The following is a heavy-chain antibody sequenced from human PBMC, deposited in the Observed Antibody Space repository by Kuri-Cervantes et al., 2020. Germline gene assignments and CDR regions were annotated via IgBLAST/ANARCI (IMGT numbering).Heavy chain of an antibody. V-gene: IGHV4-59*13. CDR2: IYYSGST. CDR3: ARVIPNYYDSSGGMIDY. CDR1: GGSISSYY. Sequence: SETLSLTCTVSGGSISSYYWSWIQQPPGKGLEWIGYIYYSGSTNYNPSLKSRVTISVDTSKNQFSLKLSSVTAADTAVYYCARVIPNYYDSSGGMIDYWGQGTLVTVSS. D-gene: IGHD3-22*01. J-gene: IGHJ4*02.